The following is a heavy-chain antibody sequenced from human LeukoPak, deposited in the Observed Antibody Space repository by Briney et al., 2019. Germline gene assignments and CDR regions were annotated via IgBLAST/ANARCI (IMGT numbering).Heavy chain of an antibody. CDR3: ARDLSVDDWLTYFDY. CDR2: IGGSGTKT. D-gene: IGHD3-9*01. CDR1: GFTFTKYA. V-gene: IGHV3-23*01. J-gene: IGHJ4*02. Sequence: GGSLRLSCAASGFTFTKYAMSWVRQAAGKGLEWVSAIGGSGTKTFYAESVKGRFTISRDNSNNILFLQMDSLRAEDTAVYYCARDLSVDDWLTYFDYWGQGTLVTVSS.